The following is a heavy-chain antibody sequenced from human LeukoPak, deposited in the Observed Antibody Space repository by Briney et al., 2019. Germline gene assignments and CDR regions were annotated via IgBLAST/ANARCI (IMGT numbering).Heavy chain of an antibody. Sequence: GGSLRLSCGASGFTFSSDWMHWVRHAPGKGLVWISRINSDGSTTSYADSVKGRFTISRDNAKNTLYLQMNSLRAEDTAVYYCARGNYYGQDYWGQGTLVTVSS. V-gene: IGHV3-74*01. CDR3: ARGNYYGQDY. CDR2: INSDGSTT. J-gene: IGHJ4*02. CDR1: GFTFSSDW. D-gene: IGHD3-10*01.